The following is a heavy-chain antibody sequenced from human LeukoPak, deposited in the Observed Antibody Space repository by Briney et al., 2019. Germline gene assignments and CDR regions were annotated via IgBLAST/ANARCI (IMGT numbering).Heavy chain of an antibody. J-gene: IGHJ3*02. D-gene: IGHD3-9*01. V-gene: IGHV1-3*01. CDR1: GYTFTSYA. CDR2: INAGNGNT. CDR3: ARGKSPQKYYDILTGYYPGGGGDAFDI. Sequence: ASVKVSCKASGYTFTSYAMHWVRQAPGQRLEWMGWINAGNGNTKYSQKFQGRVTITRGTSASTAYMELSSLRSEDTAVYYCARGKSPQKYYDILTGYYPGGGGDAFDIWGQGTMVTVSS.